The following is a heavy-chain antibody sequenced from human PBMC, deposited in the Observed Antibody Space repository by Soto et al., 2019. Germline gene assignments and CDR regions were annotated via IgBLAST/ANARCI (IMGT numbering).Heavy chain of an antibody. Sequence: EVQLLESGGGLVQPGGSLRLSCAASGFTFSSYAMSWVRQARGKGLEWVSAISGSGGSKYYADSVKGLFSISRDNSKNTLYLQMHSLRAEDTDVYYCAKRDTAMVNHYYSYYMDVWGKGTTVTLS. D-gene: IGHD5-18*01. CDR2: ISGSGGSK. CDR1: GFTFSSYA. V-gene: IGHV3-23*01. CDR3: AKRDTAMVNHYYSYYMDV. J-gene: IGHJ6*03.